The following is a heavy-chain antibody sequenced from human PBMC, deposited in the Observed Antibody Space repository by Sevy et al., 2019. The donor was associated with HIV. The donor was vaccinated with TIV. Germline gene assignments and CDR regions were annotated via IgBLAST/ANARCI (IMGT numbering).Heavy chain of an antibody. CDR3: ARAPADYYGSGSYYFYYGMDV. D-gene: IGHD3-10*01. CDR1: GGSISSGDYY. CDR2: IYYSGRT. V-gene: IGHV4-30-4*01. J-gene: IGHJ6*02. Sequence: SETLSLTCTVSGGSISSGDYYWSWIRQPPGKGLEWIGYIYYSGRTYYNPSLKSRVTISVDTSKNQFSLKLSSVTAADTAVYYCARAPADYYGSGSYYFYYGMDVWCQGTTVTVSS.